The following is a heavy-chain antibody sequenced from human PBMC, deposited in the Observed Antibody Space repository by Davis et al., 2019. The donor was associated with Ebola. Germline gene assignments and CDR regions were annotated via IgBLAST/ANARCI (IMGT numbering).Heavy chain of an antibody. D-gene: IGHD3-22*01. CDR3: ASIAEYYDSSGYYYSWAY. CDR2: ISYDGTNK. J-gene: IGHJ4*02. CDR1: EFTFSNYG. V-gene: IGHV3-30*03. Sequence: GGSLRLSCAASEFTFSNYGMHWVRQAPGKGLEWVALISYDGTNKYYADSVKGRFTISRDNSKNSLYLQMNSLRAEDTAVYYCASIAEYYDSSGYYYSWAYWGQGTLVTVSS.